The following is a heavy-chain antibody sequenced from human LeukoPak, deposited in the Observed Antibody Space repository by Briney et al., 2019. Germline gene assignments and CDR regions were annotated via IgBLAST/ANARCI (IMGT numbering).Heavy chain of an antibody. D-gene: IGHD3-22*01. CDR3: VREGYDSSGYYPTDY. J-gene: IGHJ4*02. V-gene: IGHV3-7*01. CDR1: GFTFSSYW. CDR2: IKQDGSEK. Sequence: GGSLRLSCAASGFTFSSYWMSWVRQARGKGLEWVANIKQDGSEKYYVDSVKGRFTISRDNAKNSLYLQMNSLRAEDTAVYYCVREGYDSSGYYPTDYWGQGTLVTVSS.